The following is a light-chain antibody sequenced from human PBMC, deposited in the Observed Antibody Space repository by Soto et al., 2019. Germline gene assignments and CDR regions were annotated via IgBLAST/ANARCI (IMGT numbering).Light chain of an antibody. Sequence: QSALTQPASVSGSPGQSITISCTGTSSDVCGYNYVSWYQQHPGKAPKLMIYDVSNRPSGVSNRFSGSKSGNTASLTISGLQAEDEADYYCSSYTGSSTLVFGGGTKLSVL. J-gene: IGLJ3*02. CDR3: SSYTGSSTLV. V-gene: IGLV2-14*01. CDR2: DVS. CDR1: SSDVCGYNY.